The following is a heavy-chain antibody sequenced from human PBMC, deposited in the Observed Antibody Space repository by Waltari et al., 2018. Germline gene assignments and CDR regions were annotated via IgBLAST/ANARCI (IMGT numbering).Heavy chain of an antibody. D-gene: IGHD3-3*01. J-gene: IGHJ6*03. V-gene: IGHV3-21*01. CDR1: GFTFSSYS. CDR3: VRDGYYDFWSGYTYYYYYMDV. CDR2: ISSSSSYI. Sequence: EVQLVESGGGLVKPGGSLRLSCAASGFTFSSYSMNWVRQAPGKGMEWVSSISSSSSYIYYADSVKGRFTISRDNAKNSLYLQMNSLRAEDTAVYYCVRDGYYDFWSGYTYYYYYMDVWGKGTTVTISS.